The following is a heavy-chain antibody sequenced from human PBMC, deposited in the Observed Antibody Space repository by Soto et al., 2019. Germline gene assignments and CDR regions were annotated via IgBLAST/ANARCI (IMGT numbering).Heavy chain of an antibody. CDR3: ARDTDYRDYYFDY. CDR2: IFIGGTT. Sequence: GGSLRLSCAASGFTVGSSQVTWVRQAPGKALEWVSVIFIGGTTYYADSVKGRFTISRDTSKNTLYLQMNSLRVEDTAIYYCARDTDYRDYYFDYWGQGTLVTVSS. CDR1: GFTVGSSQ. V-gene: IGHV3-66*01. D-gene: IGHD4-17*01. J-gene: IGHJ4*02.